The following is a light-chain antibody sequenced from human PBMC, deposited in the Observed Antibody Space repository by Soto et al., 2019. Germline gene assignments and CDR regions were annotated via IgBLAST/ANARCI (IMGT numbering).Light chain of an antibody. CDR1: QDISWR. J-gene: IGKJ1*01. CDR3: QQANTFPRT. V-gene: IGKV1-12*01. Sequence: DIQMTQSPSLLSASVGDSVSISCRASQDISWRLAWFQQRPGKAPRLLVYAASTLQSGVPSRFSGSGSGTDFTLNISSLHPEDFATYFCQQANTFPRTFAQGTKVDVK. CDR2: AAS.